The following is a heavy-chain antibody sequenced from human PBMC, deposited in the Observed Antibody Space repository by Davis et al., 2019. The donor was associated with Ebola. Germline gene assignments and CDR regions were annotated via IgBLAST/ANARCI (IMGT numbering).Heavy chain of an antibody. CDR3: ARGWLRRGLDA. Sequence: HSQTLSLTCAISGDSVSSVGWNWIRQSPSRGLEWLGRTYYNSKWFHDYAVSVKSRITINPDTSKNQFSLHLNSVTPEDTALYFCARGWLRRGLDAWGEGTAVTVSS. CDR1: GDSVSSVG. V-gene: IGHV6-1*01. D-gene: IGHD3-10*01. CDR2: TYYNSKWFH. J-gene: IGHJ6*04.